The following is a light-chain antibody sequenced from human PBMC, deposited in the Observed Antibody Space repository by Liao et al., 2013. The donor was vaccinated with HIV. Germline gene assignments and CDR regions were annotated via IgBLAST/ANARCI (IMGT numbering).Light chain of an antibody. CDR1: KLGDKY. CDR2: QNG. Sequence: SYELTQPPSVSVSPGQTASITCSGDKLGDKYAYWYQQKPGQSPVLVIYQNGKRPSGIPERFSGSNSGNTATLTISGTQAMDEADYYCQAWDSSTGVFGSGTKVTVL. CDR3: QAWDSSTGV. J-gene: IGLJ1*01. V-gene: IGLV3-1*01.